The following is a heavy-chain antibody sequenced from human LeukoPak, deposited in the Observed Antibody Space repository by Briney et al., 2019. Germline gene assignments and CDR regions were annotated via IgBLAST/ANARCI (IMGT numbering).Heavy chain of an antibody. V-gene: IGHV3-11*04. Sequence: GGSLRLSCAASGFTFSDYYMSWIRQAPGKGLEWVSYISSSGSTIYYADSVKGRFTISRDNAKNSLYLQMNSLRAEDTAVYYCARALRAKVTGTTEYYYYYMDVWGKGTTVTVSS. J-gene: IGHJ6*03. D-gene: IGHD1-7*01. CDR3: ARALRAKVTGTTEYYYYYMDV. CDR2: ISSSGSTI. CDR1: GFTFSDYY.